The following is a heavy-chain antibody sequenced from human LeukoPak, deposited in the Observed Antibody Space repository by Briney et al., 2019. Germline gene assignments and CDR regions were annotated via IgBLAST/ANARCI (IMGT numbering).Heavy chain of an antibody. J-gene: IGHJ4*02. D-gene: IGHD1-7*01. CDR1: GYTFTGHY. CDR2: INPNSGGT. Sequence: ASVKFFCKASGYTFTGHYMHWVRQATVPALEWMGWINPNSGGTNYAQKFQGRVTMTRDTSISTAYMELSRLRSDDTAVYYCARGRTTRYFDYWGQGTLVTVSS. CDR3: ARGRTTRYFDY. V-gene: IGHV1-2*02.